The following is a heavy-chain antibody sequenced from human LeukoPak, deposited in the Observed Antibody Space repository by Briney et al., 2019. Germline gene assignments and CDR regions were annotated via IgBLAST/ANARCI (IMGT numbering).Heavy chain of an antibody. CDR3: AKGASIAARHFDY. D-gene: IGHD6-6*01. Sequence: GGSLRLPCAASGFTFDDYAMHWVRQAPGKGLEWVSLISWDGGSTYYADSVKGRFTISRDNSKNSLYLQMNSLRAEDTALYYCAKGASIAARHFDYWGQGTLVTVSS. CDR2: ISWDGGST. CDR1: GFTFDDYA. V-gene: IGHV3-43D*03. J-gene: IGHJ4*02.